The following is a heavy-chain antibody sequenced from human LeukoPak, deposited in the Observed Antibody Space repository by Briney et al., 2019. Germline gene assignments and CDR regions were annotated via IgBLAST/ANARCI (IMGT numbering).Heavy chain of an antibody. CDR2: ISSSSSYI. V-gene: IGHV3-21*01. CDR1: GFTFSSYS. D-gene: IGHD6-13*01. J-gene: IGHJ6*03. Sequence: GGSLRLSCAASGFTFSSYSMNWARQAPGKGLEWVSSISSSSSYIYYADSVKGRFTISRDNAKNSLYLQMNSLRAEDTAVYYCARAQQPGYMDVWGKGTTVTVSS. CDR3: ARAQQPGYMDV.